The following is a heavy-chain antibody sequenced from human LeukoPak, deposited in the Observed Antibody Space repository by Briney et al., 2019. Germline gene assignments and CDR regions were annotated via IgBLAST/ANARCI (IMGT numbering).Heavy chain of an antibody. Sequence: ASVKVSCKASGYTFNTHGISWVRQAPGQGLEWMGWINTYNGNTNYAQKFQGRVTMTTDTSTSTAYMELRSLRSDDTAVYYCARGGDDDYGGFSPRGEAFDIWGQGTMVTVSS. J-gene: IGHJ3*02. D-gene: IGHD4-23*01. CDR2: INTYNGNT. CDR3: ARGGDDDYGGFSPRGEAFDI. CDR1: GYTFNTHG. V-gene: IGHV1-18*01.